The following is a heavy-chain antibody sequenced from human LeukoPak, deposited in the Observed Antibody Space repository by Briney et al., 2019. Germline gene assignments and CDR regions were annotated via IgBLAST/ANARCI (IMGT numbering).Heavy chain of an antibody. CDR1: GFTFSSYA. CDR3: AKSHTSSYEEN. V-gene: IGHV3-23*01. CDR2: INGSGGRT. Sequence: GGSLRLSCAASGFTFSSYAMSWVRQAPGKGLEWVSDINGSGGRTYYADSVKGRFTISRDNSKNTLYLQMNSLRAEDTAVYYCAKSHTSSYEENWGQGTLVTVSS. D-gene: IGHD2-2*01. J-gene: IGHJ4*02.